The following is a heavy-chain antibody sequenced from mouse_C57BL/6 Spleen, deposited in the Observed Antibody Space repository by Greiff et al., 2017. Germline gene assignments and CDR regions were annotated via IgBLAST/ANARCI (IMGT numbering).Heavy chain of an antibody. CDR1: GYSITSGYD. V-gene: IGHV3-1*01. CDR2: ISYSGST. CDR3: ARGGSYYGSSSHWYFDD. Sequence: ESGPGMVKPSQSLSLTCTVTGYSITSGYDWHWIRHFPGNKLGWMGYISYSGSTNYNPSLKSRISITHATSKIHVFLNLNSVTTYDTATYYCARGGSYYGSSSHWYFDDWGTGTTVTVSS. D-gene: IGHD1-1*01. J-gene: IGHJ1*03.